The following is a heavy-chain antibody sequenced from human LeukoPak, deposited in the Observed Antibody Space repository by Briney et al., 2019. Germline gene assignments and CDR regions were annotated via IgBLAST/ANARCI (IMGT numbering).Heavy chain of an antibody. J-gene: IGHJ6*03. V-gene: IGHV3-53*05. D-gene: IGHD6-13*01. CDR3: ARDGAADWSYYYMDV. CDR2: IYTGGST. Sequence: GGSLRLSCAASGFTVSSNYMSWVRQAPGKGLEWVSIIYTGGSTYYADSVKGRFTISRDNSKNTLYLQMNSLRAEDTAVYYCARDGAADWSYYYMDVWGKGTTVTVSS. CDR1: GFTVSSNY.